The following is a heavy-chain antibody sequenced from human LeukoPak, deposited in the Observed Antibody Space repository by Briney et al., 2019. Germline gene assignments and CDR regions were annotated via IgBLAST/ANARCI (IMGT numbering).Heavy chain of an antibody. CDR3: ARAWFGEFIVDP. V-gene: IGHV1-69*13. J-gene: IGHJ5*02. CDR2: IIPIFGTA. D-gene: IGHD3-10*01. CDR1: GGTFSSYA. Sequence: GASVKVSCKASGGTFSSYAISWVRQAPGQGLEWMGGIIPIFGTANYAQKFQGRVTITADESTSTAYMELSSLRPEDTAVYYCARAWFGEFIVDPWGQGTLVTVSS.